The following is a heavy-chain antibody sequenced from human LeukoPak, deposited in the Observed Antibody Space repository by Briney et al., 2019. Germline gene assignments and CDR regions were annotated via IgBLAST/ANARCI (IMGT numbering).Heavy chain of an antibody. Sequence: GASVKVSCKASGYTFTSYGISWVRQAPGQGLEWMGWISAYNGNTNYAQKLQARVTMTTDTSTSTAYMELRSLRSDDTAVYYCARESVGFLEWLQRYYYYGMDVWGQGTTVTVSS. V-gene: IGHV1-18*01. CDR1: GYTFTSYG. J-gene: IGHJ6*02. D-gene: IGHD3-3*01. CDR3: ARESVGFLEWLQRYYYYGMDV. CDR2: ISAYNGNT.